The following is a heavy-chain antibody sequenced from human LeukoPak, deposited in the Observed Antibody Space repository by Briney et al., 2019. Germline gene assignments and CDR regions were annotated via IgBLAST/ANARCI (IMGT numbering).Heavy chain of an antibody. V-gene: IGHV1-3*01. D-gene: IGHD3-22*01. CDR1: GYTFTSYT. CDR3: ARQTYYYNSSGYYNGGNFDY. Sequence: ASVKVSCKASGYTFTSYTIHWVRQAPGQRLDWMGWINAGNGDTKYSQKFQGRVTSTRDTSASTAYMELSSLRSEDTAVYYCARQTYYYNSSGYYNGGNFDYWGQGTLVTVSS. CDR2: INAGNGDT. J-gene: IGHJ4*02.